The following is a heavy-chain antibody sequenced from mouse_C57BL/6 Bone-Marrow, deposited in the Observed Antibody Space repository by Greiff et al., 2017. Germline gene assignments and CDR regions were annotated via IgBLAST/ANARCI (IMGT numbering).Heavy chain of an antibody. J-gene: IGHJ2*01. CDR1: GFTFSDYY. Sequence: EVKLVESEGGLVQPGSSMKLSCTASGFTFSDYYMAWVRQVPEKGLEWVANINYDGSSTYYLDSLKSRFIISRDNAKNILYLQMSSLKSEDTATYYCARANWEGGLCDYWGQGTTLTVSS. V-gene: IGHV5-16*01. CDR3: ARANWEGGLCDY. CDR2: INYDGSST. D-gene: IGHD4-1*01.